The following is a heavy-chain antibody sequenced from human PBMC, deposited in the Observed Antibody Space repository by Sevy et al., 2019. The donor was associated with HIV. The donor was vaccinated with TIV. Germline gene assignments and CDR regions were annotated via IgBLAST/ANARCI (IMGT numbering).Heavy chain of an antibody. CDR3: AKDPYSSGEYFQK. CDR2: ISGSGGRT. V-gene: IGHV3-23*01. CDR1: GFNFNNYA. J-gene: IGHJ1*01. Sequence: GGSLRLSCKASGFNFNNYAMSWVRQAPGKGLEWVSTISGSGGRTYTAESVRGRLTISRDNSKRTVYLQMNSLRGDDTASYYCAKDPYSSGEYFQKWGQGARVTVSS. D-gene: IGHD3-22*01.